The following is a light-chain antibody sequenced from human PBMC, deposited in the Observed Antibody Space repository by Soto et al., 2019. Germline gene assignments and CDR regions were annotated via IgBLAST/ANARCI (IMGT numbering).Light chain of an antibody. J-gene: IGKJ5*01. V-gene: IGKV3-20*01. Sequence: EIVFTQSPGTLSLSPGERATLSCSATESISSSYLAWYQQKPGQAPRLLIYGASSRDTGIRDRFSGSGAGTDFTLTISRLEPEDFAVYYCQQYHNWPITFGQGTRLEIK. CDR2: GAS. CDR3: QQYHNWPIT. CDR1: ESISSSY.